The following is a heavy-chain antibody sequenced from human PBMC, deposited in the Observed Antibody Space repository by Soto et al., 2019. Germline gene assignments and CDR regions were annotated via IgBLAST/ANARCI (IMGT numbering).Heavy chain of an antibody. CDR3: AITGLRYFDWLLSLRLNFDY. V-gene: IGHV1-8*01. CDR1: GYTFTSYD. Sequence: QVQLVQSGAEVKKPGASVKVSCKASGYTFTSYDINWVRQATGQGLEWMGWMNPNSGNTGYAQKFQGRVTMTRHTSISTAYMQLSSLRSEDTAVYYCAITGLRYFDWLLSLRLNFDYWGQGTLVTVSS. D-gene: IGHD3-9*01. CDR2: MNPNSGNT. J-gene: IGHJ4*02.